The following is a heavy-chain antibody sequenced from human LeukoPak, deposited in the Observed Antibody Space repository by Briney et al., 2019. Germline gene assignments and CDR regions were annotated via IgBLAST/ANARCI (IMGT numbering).Heavy chain of an antibody. CDR3: ARDLDYYDSPHFDY. D-gene: IGHD3-22*01. CDR1: GFTFSSYA. V-gene: IGHV3-20*04. J-gene: IGHJ4*02. CDR2: INWNGGST. Sequence: GGSLRLSCAASGFTFSSYAMNWVRQAPGRGLEWVSGINWNGGSTGYADSVKGRFTISRDNAKNSLYLQMNSLRAEDTALYYCARDLDYYDSPHFDYWGQGTLVTVSS.